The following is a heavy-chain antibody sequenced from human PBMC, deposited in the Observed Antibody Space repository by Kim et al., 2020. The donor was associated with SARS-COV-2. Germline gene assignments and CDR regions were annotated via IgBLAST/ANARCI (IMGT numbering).Heavy chain of an antibody. D-gene: IGHD6-19*01. Sequence: GGSLRLSCAASGFTFSSYAMSWVRQAPGKGLEWVSAISGSGGSTYYADSVKGRFTISRDNSKNTLYLQMNSLRAEDTAVYYCAKDSSGWYVGRIDYWGQGTLVTVSS. CDR1: GFTFSSYA. CDR2: ISGSGGST. V-gene: IGHV3-23*01. J-gene: IGHJ4*02. CDR3: AKDSSGWYVGRIDY.